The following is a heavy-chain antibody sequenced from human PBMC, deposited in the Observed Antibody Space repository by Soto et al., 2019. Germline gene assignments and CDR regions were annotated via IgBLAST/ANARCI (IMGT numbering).Heavy chain of an antibody. CDR1: GGTFSSYT. Sequence: ASVKVSCKASGGTFSSYTISWVRQAPGQGLEWMGRISANHGITNYAQKFQGRVTITRDTSASTAYMELSSLRSEDTAVYYCARAERGILNYYYYYYMDVWGKGTTVTVSS. D-gene: IGHD3-9*01. V-gene: IGHV1-69*02. J-gene: IGHJ6*03. CDR3: ARAERGILNYYYYYYMDV. CDR2: ISANHGIT.